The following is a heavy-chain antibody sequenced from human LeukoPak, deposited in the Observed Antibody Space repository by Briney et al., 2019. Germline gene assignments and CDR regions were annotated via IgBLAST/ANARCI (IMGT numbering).Heavy chain of an antibody. CDR2: IHYSGST. Sequence: SETLSLTCAVSGGSISPYYWIWIRQPPGKGLEWIGYIHYSGSTSYNPSLKSRVIISVDTSKNQLSLRLSSVTAADTAVYYCAGPTSSGWHGDFDYWGQGTLVTVSS. CDR1: GGSISPYY. CDR3: AGPTSSGWHGDFDY. D-gene: IGHD6-19*01. V-gene: IGHV4-59*08. J-gene: IGHJ4*02.